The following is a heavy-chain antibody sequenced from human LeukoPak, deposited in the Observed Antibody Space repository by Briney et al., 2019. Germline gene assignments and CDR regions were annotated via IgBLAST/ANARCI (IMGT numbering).Heavy chain of an antibody. CDR1: GGSISSSSYY. V-gene: IGHV4-39*07. CDR2: IYYSGST. Sequence: PSETLSLTCTVSGGSISSSSYYWGWIRQPPGKGLEWIGSIYYSGSTYYNPSLKSRVTISVDTSKNQVSLKLSSVTAADTAVHYCARDGWYPYDSSGYYGYWGQGTLVTVSS. CDR3: ARDGWYPYDSSGYYGY. D-gene: IGHD3-22*01. J-gene: IGHJ4*02.